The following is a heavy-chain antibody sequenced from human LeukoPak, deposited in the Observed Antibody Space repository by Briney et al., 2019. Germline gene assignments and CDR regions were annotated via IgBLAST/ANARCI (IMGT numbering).Heavy chain of an antibody. Sequence: SETLSLTCAVYGGSFSGYYWSWIRQPPGKGLEWIGEINHSGSTYYNPSLKSRVTISVDTSKDQFSLKLSSVTAADTAVYYCARSGRGSSPILGVFDIWGQGTMVTVSS. J-gene: IGHJ3*02. CDR1: GGSFSGYY. CDR3: ARSGRGSSPILGVFDI. CDR2: INHSGST. D-gene: IGHD6-13*01. V-gene: IGHV4-34*01.